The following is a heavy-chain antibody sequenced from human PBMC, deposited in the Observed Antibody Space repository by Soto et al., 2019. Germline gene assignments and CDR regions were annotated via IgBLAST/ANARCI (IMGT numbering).Heavy chain of an antibody. CDR2: INHSGST. Sequence: QVQLQQWGAGLLKPSETLSLTCAVYGGSFSGYYWSWIRQPPGKGLEWIGEINHSGSTNYNPSLKSRVTISVDTSKNQFSLKQSSVTAADTAVYYCARGRRRYCSGGSCYSHAKKFDPWGQGTLVTVSS. V-gene: IGHV4-34*01. D-gene: IGHD2-15*01. CDR1: GGSFSGYY. CDR3: ARGRRRYCSGGSCYSHAKKFDP. J-gene: IGHJ5*02.